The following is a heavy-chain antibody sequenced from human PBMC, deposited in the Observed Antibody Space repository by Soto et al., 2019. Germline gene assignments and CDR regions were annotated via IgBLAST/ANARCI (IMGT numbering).Heavy chain of an antibody. V-gene: IGHV4-59*01. Sequence: SETLSLTFTVSGGSINNYFWSWIRQSPVRGLERIGYVYYTGSTTYNPSLKSRVTFSVDTSKNQFSLNLTSVTAADTAVYYCARYSSGWPGNGMDVWGRGTTVT. J-gene: IGHJ6*02. CDR3: ARYSSGWPGNGMDV. CDR2: VYYTGST. D-gene: IGHD6-19*01. CDR1: GGSINNYF.